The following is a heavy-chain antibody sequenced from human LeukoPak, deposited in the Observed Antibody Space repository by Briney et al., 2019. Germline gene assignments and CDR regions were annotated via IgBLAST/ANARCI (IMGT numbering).Heavy chain of an antibody. D-gene: IGHD1-14*01. CDR3: ARGTRNDP. Sequence: ASVTVSCMTSGYPLTTYELNWVRQAAGQGLEWTGWVHPDTGYADYAQMFQGRVTLTSDTSISTAYMELGSLRTGDTGVFFCARGTRNDPWGQGTLVTVSS. CDR2: VHPDTGYA. CDR1: GYPLTTYE. V-gene: IGHV1-8*01. J-gene: IGHJ5*02.